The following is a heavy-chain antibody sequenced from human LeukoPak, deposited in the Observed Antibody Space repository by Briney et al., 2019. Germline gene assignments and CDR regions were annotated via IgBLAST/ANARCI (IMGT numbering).Heavy chain of an antibody. CDR1: GFTFSSYA. CDR3: AKTVDQSFTYFTY. V-gene: IGHV3-23*01. D-gene: IGHD5-12*01. CDR2: IGGSGSTT. Sequence: PGGSLRLSCAASGFTFSSYAMSWVRQAPGKGLQWVSGIGGSGSTTYNADSVKGRFTISRDNAKNTLYLQMNSLRAEDTAVYYCAKTVDQSFTYFTYWGQGTLVTVSS. J-gene: IGHJ4*02.